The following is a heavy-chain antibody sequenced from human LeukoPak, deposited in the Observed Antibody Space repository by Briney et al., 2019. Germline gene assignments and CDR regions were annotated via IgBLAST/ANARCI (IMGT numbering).Heavy chain of an antibody. CDR1: GFTFSTYW. J-gene: IGHJ4*02. D-gene: IGHD6-13*01. CDR3: ARGVTVSSWYLFDH. V-gene: IGHV3-74*01. Sequence: PGGSLRLSCAASGFTFSTYWMHWVRQAPGKGLVWVSRINEDATSTDYADSVKGQFTISRDNAKNTLYLQMNSLRSEDTAVYYCARGVTVSSWYLFDHWGQGTLVTVSS. CDR2: INEDATST.